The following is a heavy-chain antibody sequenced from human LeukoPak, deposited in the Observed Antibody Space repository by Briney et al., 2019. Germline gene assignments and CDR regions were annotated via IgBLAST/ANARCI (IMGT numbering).Heavy chain of an antibody. V-gene: IGHV4-59*01. CDR1: GGSISSYY. Sequence: PSETLSLTCTVSGGSISSYYWSWIRQPPGKGLEWTGYIYYSGSTNYNPSLKSRVTISVDTSKNQFSLKLSSVTAADTAVYYCARGLMPLGYYFDYWGQGTLVTVSS. D-gene: IGHD2-8*01. J-gene: IGHJ4*02. CDR2: IYYSGST. CDR3: ARGLMPLGYYFDY.